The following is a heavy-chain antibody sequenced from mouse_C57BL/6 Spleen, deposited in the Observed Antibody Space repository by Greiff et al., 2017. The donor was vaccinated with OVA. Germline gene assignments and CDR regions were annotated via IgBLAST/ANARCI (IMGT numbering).Heavy chain of an antibody. D-gene: IGHD1-1*01. J-gene: IGHJ4*01. V-gene: IGHV5-16*01. CDR1: GFTFSDYY. CDR3: ARELITTVVGGAMDY. Sequence: EVQVVESEGGLVQPGSSMQLSCTASGFTFSDYYMAWVRQVPEKGLEWVANINYDGSSTYYLDSLKSRFIISRDNAKNILYLQMSSLKSEDTATYYCARELITTVVGGAMDYWGQGTSVTVSS. CDR2: INYDGSST.